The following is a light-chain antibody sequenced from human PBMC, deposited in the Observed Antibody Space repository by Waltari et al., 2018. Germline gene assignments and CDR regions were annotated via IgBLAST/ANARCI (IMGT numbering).Light chain of an antibody. J-gene: IGKJ4*01. CDR1: QSINHY. CDR3: QQSYRTPLT. CDR2: AAS. V-gene: IGKV1-39*01. Sequence: DIQMTQSPSSLSASVGDRVTITCRASQSINHYLNWYQQRPGKAPKVLIYAASTWQSGAPSRFAGSGSGTDFTLTISSLQPEDFATYYCQQSYRTPLTFGGGTKVEIK.